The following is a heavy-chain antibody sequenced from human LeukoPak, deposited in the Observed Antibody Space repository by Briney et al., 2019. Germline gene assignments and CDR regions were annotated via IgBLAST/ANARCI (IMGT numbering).Heavy chain of an antibody. J-gene: IGHJ6*03. CDR3: AREFRPLAGATGYYYYYYMDV. CDR1: GYTFTGYY. CDR2: INPNSGGT. D-gene: IGHD1-26*01. V-gene: IGHV1-2*02. Sequence: ASVKVSCKASGYTFTGYYMHWVRQAPGQGLEWMGWINPNSGGTNYAQKFQGRVTMTRDTSISTAYMELSRLRSDDTAVYYCAREFRPLAGATGYYYYYYMDVWGKGTTVTVSS.